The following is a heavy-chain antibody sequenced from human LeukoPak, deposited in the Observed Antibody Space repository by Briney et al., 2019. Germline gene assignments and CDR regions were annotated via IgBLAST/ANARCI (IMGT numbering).Heavy chain of an antibody. J-gene: IGHJ4*02. Sequence: PGGSLRLSCAASGFTFSTYAMTWVRQAPGKGLDWVSTLSGGGDITYYADSVKGRFTISRDNSKNTLYLQMNSLRAEDTAVYYCAKIHSSSWYGGFDHWGQGTLVTVSS. CDR1: GFTFSTYA. CDR3: AKIHSSSWYGGFDH. D-gene: IGHD6-13*01. V-gene: IGHV3-23*01. CDR2: LSGGGDIT.